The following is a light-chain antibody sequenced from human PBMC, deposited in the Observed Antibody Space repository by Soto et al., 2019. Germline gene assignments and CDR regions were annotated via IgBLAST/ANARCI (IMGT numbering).Light chain of an antibody. CDR2: DAS. Sequence: EVVLTQSPVTLSLSPGDRASLSCKASQSVDIYVAWYRQRPGQAPRLLIYDASKRATGIPARFSGSGSGTDFTLTISSLEPEDSAVYYCQQRRSWPPLTFGGGTKVEIK. CDR1: QSVDIY. CDR3: QQRRSWPPLT. J-gene: IGKJ4*01. V-gene: IGKV3-11*01.